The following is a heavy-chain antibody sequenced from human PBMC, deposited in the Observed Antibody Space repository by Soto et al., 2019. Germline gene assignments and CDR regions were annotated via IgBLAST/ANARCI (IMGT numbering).Heavy chain of an antibody. CDR2: INHSGST. CDR1: GGSFSGYY. D-gene: IGHD5-12*01. J-gene: IGHJ4*02. Sequence: QVQLQQWGAGLLKPSETLSLTCAVYGGSFSGYYWSWIRQPPGKGLEWSGEINHSGSTNYNPSLNSRVTKSVDTSKHQFSQRLSAVTAADTAVYYCARGYQREYSVVTIDYWGQGTLVTVSS. V-gene: IGHV4-34*01. CDR3: ARGYQREYSVVTIDY.